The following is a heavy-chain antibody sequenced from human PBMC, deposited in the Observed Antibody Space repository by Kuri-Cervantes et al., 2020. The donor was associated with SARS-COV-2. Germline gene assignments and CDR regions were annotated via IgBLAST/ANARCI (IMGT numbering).Heavy chain of an antibody. V-gene: IGHV3-21*01. CDR3: ARQYYYGSGNVDY. CDR2: ISRSSSYI. Sequence: GGSLRLSGAAYGFTFRSYSMNWVRQAPGKGREWVSSISRSSSYINYAESVKGRFTISRDNAKNLLSLQMNSLSAEDTAVYYCARQYYYGSGNVDYWGQGTLVTVSS. D-gene: IGHD3-10*01. CDR1: GFTFRSYS. J-gene: IGHJ4*02.